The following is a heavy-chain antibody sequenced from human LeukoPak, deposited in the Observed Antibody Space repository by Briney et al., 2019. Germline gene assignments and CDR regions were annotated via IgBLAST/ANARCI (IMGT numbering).Heavy chain of an antibody. Sequence: GGSLRLSCAASGFTFSNAWMSWVRQAPGKGLEWVGRIKSKTDGGTTDYAAPVKGRFTISRDDSKNTLYLQMNSPKTEDTAVYYCTTVTVGATRVDYWGQGTLVTVSS. V-gene: IGHV3-15*01. CDR2: IKSKTDGGTT. CDR1: GFTFSNAW. CDR3: TTVTVGATRVDY. J-gene: IGHJ4*02. D-gene: IGHD1-26*01.